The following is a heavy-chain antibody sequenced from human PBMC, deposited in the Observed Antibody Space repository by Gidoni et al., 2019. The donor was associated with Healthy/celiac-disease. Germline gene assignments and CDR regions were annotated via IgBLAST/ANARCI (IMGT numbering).Heavy chain of an antibody. Sequence: QAQLQQLGAALSKPSETLSPTCAVYGCSFSGYYWSWIRKPPGKGLEWIGEINHSGTTNYYPSIKHRDNISGEASKNQFSLKLSSVTDADTAVYYGARGGIQLWLRPHTYGIDVWGQGTTVTVSS. V-gene: IGHV4-34*01. CDR2: INHSGTT. D-gene: IGHD5-18*01. J-gene: IGHJ6*02. CDR3: ARGGIQLWLRPHTYGIDV. CDR1: GCSFSGYY.